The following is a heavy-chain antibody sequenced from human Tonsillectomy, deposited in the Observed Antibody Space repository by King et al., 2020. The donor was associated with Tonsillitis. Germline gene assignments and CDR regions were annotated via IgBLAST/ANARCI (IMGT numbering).Heavy chain of an antibody. CDR2: IYWNDDK. J-gene: IGHJ3*02. Sequence: ITLKESGPTLVKPTQTLTLTCTFSGFSLSTSGVGVGWIRQPPGKALEWLALIYWNDDKRYSPSLKSRLTITKDTPKNHVVLTMNNMNPVDTATYYCAHRLSLGCPSTSCSSFDIWGQGTMVTVSS. CDR1: GFSLSTSGVG. D-gene: IGHD2-2*01. V-gene: IGHV2-5*01. CDR3: AHRLSLGCPSTSCSSFDI.